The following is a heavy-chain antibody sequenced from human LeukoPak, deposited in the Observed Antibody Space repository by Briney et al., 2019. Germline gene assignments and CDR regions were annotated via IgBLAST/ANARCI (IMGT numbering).Heavy chain of an antibody. CDR1: GFTFDDYA. J-gene: IGHJ4*02. CDR3: AKSVSTLHYFDY. Sequence: GGSLRLSCAASGFTFDDYAMHWVRQAPGKGLEWVSGISWNSGSIGYADSVKGRFTISRDNAKNSLYLQMNSLRAEDMALYYCAKSVSTLHYFDYWGQGTLVTVPS. CDR2: ISWNSGSI. D-gene: IGHD5/OR15-5a*01. V-gene: IGHV3-9*03.